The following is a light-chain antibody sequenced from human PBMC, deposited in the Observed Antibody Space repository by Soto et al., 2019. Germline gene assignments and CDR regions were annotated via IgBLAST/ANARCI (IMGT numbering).Light chain of an antibody. CDR2: GSS. CDR3: QQYGSSPPYT. CDR1: QSVSGNY. J-gene: IGKJ2*01. V-gene: IGKV3-20*01. Sequence: EIVLTQSPGTLSLSPGERATLSCRASQSVSGNYLAWYQQKPRQSRRRLIYGSSDRATGIPDRFSGSGSATDFTLTITRVEPEDFAVYYCQQYGSSPPYTFGQGTKLEIK.